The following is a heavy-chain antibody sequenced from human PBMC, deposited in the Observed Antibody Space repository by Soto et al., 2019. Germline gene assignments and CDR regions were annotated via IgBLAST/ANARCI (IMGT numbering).Heavy chain of an antibody. J-gene: IGHJ3*02. CDR1: GFTFSSYA. CDR3: ASPYYYDSSGYLFAFDI. CDR2: ISYDGSNK. V-gene: IGHV3-30-3*01. D-gene: IGHD3-22*01. Sequence: SLRLSCAASGFTFSSYAMLWVRQAPGKGLEWVAVISYDGSNKYYADSVKGRFTISRDNSKNTLYLQMNSLRAEDTAVYYCASPYYYDSSGYLFAFDIWGQGTIVTVSS.